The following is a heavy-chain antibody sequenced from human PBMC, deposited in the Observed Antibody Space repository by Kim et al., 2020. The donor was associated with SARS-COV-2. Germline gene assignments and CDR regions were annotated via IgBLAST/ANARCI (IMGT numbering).Heavy chain of an antibody. D-gene: IGHD1-1*01. CDR1: GFTFTNFG. J-gene: IGHJ3*01. Sequence: GGSLRLSCVASGFTFTNFGFHWVRQAPGKGLEWVAVTWYDGINKYYADSVKGRFTVSRDNSKKTLYLQMSSLRVEDTAVYYCARDRSNVEALKVFDFWGQGTMVTVSS. CDR3: ARDRSNVEALKVFDF. CDR2: TWYDGINK. V-gene: IGHV3-33*01.